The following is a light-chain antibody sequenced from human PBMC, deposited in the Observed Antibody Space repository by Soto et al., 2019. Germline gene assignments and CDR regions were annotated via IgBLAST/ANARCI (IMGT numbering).Light chain of an antibody. V-gene: IGLV2-23*01. CDR1: SSNVGSNNL. Sequence: QSVLTQPASVSGSPGQSITISCTGSSSNVGSNNLVSWYQQLPGKAPKLIIYEGSERPSGVSHRFSGSKSGNTAYLTISGLQSEDEADYYCCSYATSTTWVFGGGTKVTVL. CDR3: CSYATSTTWV. CDR2: EGS. J-gene: IGLJ3*02.